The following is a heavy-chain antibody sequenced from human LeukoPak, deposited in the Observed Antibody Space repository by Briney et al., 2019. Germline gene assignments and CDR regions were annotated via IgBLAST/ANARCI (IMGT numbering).Heavy chain of an antibody. Sequence: PGGSLRLSCAASGFTFTSYAMNWVRQAPGQGLEWMGWINTNTGNPTYAQGFTGRFVFSLDTSVSTAYLQISSLKAEDTAVYYCASMGRRGSRYYMDVWGKGTTVTVSS. CDR1: GFTFTSYA. CDR3: ASMGRRGSRYYMDV. CDR2: INTNTGNP. V-gene: IGHV7-4-1*02. D-gene: IGHD3-10*01. J-gene: IGHJ6*03.